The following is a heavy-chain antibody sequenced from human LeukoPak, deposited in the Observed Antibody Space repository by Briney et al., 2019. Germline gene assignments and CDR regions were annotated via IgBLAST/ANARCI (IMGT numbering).Heavy chain of an antibody. V-gene: IGHV4-4*07. J-gene: IGHJ6*03. CDR2: IYTSGST. Sequence: PSETLSLTCTVSGGSISSYYWSWIRQPAGKGLEWIGRIYTSGSTNYNPSLKSRVTMSVDTSKNQFSLKLSSVTAADTAVYYCARDRGYCSSTSCYKPHYYYYMDVWGKGTTVTVS. D-gene: IGHD2-2*02. CDR1: GGSISSYY. CDR3: ARDRGYCSSTSCYKPHYYYYMDV.